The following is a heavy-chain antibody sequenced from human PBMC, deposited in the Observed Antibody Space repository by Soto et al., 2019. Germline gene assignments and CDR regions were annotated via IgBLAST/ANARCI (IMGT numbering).Heavy chain of an antibody. CDR3: ERGPDDSSGARYRAFDY. CDR1: LASIIGVVYY. J-gene: IGHJ4*02. CDR2: IDYTGST. Sequence: SETLSLTCTVSLASIIGVVYYWGWFRQHPGKGLALIGYIDYTGSTNSNPCLKSRVTIPVDTSKNQFSRNLSSGTGADTAVYYCERGPDDSSGARYRAFDYWGQGTLVT. V-gene: IGHV4-31*03. D-gene: IGHD3-22*01.